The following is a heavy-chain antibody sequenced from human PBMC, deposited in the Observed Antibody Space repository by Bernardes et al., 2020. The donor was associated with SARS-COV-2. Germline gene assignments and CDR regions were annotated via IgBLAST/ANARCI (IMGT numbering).Heavy chain of an antibody. V-gene: IGHV6-1*01. D-gene: IGHD5-12*01. CDR1: GDSVSNNGVA. CDR2: TYYRSKWNN. Sequence: SQTLSLTCAISGDSVSNNGVAWNWIRQSPSRGLEWLGMTYYRSKWNNDYAVSVKSRITINPDTSKNQFSLQLNSVNPEDTAVYYCARIAWHRFDFWGQGILVTVSS. CDR3: ARIAWHRFDF. J-gene: IGHJ4*02.